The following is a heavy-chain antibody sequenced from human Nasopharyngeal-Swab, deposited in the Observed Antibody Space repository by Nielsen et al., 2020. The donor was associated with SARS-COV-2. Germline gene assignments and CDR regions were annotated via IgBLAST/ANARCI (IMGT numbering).Heavy chain of an antibody. Sequence: GGSLRLSCAASGFTFSDYYMSWIRQAPGKGLEWVSYISSSGSTIYYADSVKGRFTISRDNSKNTLYLQMNSLRAEDTAVYYCAKDTRVAGGWYRRYYYYGMDVWGQGTTVTVSS. CDR1: GFTFSDYY. CDR3: AKDTRVAGGWYRRYYYYGMDV. J-gene: IGHJ6*02. CDR2: ISSSGSTI. V-gene: IGHV3-11*01. D-gene: IGHD6-19*01.